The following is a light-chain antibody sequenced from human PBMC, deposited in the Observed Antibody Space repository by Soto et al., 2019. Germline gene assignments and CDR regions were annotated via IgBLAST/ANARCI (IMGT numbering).Light chain of an antibody. V-gene: IGKV1-39*01. CDR2: AAS. CDR1: QSISNY. Sequence: DIQMTQSPSSLSASVGDRVTITCRASQSISNYLNWYQQKPGKAPKLLIYAASSLRSGVPSRFSGSGSGTDFTLTINSLQPGDSASYYCQQSYSTPLTFGGGTKVEIK. J-gene: IGKJ4*01. CDR3: QQSYSTPLT.